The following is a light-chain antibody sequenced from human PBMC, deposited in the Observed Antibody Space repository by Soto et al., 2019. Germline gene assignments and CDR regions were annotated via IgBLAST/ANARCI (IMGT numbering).Light chain of an antibody. CDR1: SSDVGCYNY. CDR3: CSYAGSYTYV. CDR2: DVS. V-gene: IGLV2-11*01. Sequence: QSALTQPRSVSGSPGQSVTMSCTGTSSDVGCYNYVSCYQQHPGKAPKLIIYDVSKRPSGVPDRFSGSKAGNTASLTISGLQAEDEADYYCCSYAGSYTYVFGTGTKLTVL. J-gene: IGLJ1*01.